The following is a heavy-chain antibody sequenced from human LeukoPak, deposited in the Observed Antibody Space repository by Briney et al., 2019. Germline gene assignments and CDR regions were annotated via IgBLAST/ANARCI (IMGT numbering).Heavy chain of an antibody. CDR1: GCTFTSYG. D-gene: IGHD3-10*01. Sequence: GASVKVSCKASGCTFTSYGISWVRQAPGQGIEWMGWISAYNGNTNYAQKLQGRVTMTTDTSTSTAYMELRSLRSDDTAVYYCARDLYGANYYGSGSCFDYWGQGTLVTVSS. V-gene: IGHV1-18*01. CDR2: ISAYNGNT. J-gene: IGHJ4*02. CDR3: ARDLYGANYYGSGSCFDY.